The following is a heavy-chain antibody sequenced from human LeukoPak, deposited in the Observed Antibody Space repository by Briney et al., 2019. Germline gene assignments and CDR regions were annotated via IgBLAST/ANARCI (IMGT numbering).Heavy chain of an antibody. CDR1: GFTFTSYS. D-gene: IGHD1-26*01. CDR3: AKGGKWDVTPFDY. J-gene: IGHJ4*02. CDR2: ISGGGGST. V-gene: IGHV3-23*01. Sequence: GGSLRLSCAASGFTFTSYSMNWVRQAPGKGLEWVSTISGGGGSTYYADSVKGRFTISRDNSKNTLCLQVNSLRAEDTAVYYCAKGGKWDVTPFDYWGQGTLVTVSS.